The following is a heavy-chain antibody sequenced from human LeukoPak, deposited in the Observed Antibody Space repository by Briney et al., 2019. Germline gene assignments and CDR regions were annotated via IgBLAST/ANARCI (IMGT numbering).Heavy chain of an antibody. CDR3: ARRRLLPSLETYY. Sequence: PSETLSLTCTVSGGSISSSSYYWGWIRQPPGKGLEWIGSIYYSGRTYYNPSLKSRVTISLDTSKNRFSLKVSSVTAADTAVYYCARRRLLPSLETYYWGQGVLVTVSS. V-gene: IGHV4-39*07. CDR1: GGSISSSSYY. J-gene: IGHJ4*02. D-gene: IGHD3-3*01. CDR2: IYYSGRT.